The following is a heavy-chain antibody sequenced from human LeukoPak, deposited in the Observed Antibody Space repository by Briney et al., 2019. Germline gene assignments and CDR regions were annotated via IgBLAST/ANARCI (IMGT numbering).Heavy chain of an antibody. Sequence: PGGSLRLSCAASGFTFSSYSMNWVRQAPGKGLEWVSAISGSGGSTYYADSVKGRFTISRDNSKNTLYLQMNSLRAEDTAVYYCANGHRWGPRYYFDYWGQGTLVTVSS. CDR1: GFTFSSYS. J-gene: IGHJ4*02. CDR2: ISGSGGST. CDR3: ANGHRWGPRYYFDY. D-gene: IGHD3-16*01. V-gene: IGHV3-23*01.